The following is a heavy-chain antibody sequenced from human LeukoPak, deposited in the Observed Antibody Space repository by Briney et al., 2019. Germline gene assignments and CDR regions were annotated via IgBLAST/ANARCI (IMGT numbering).Heavy chain of an antibody. J-gene: IGHJ4*02. Sequence: SETLSLTCTVSGGSISSGGYYWSWIRQHPGKGLEWIGYIYYSGSTYYNPSLKSRVTISVDTSKNQFSLKLSPVTAADTAVYYCARHDSSGSHFDYWGQGTLVTVSS. CDR1: GGSISSGGYY. CDR2: IYYSGST. D-gene: IGHD3-22*01. V-gene: IGHV4-31*03. CDR3: ARHDSSGSHFDY.